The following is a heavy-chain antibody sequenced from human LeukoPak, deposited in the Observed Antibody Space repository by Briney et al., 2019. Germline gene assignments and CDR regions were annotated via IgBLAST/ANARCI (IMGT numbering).Heavy chain of an antibody. CDR2: ISYDGSNK. CDR3: ARVSSRWLANDY. V-gene: IGHV3-30*19. Sequence: GRSLRLSCAASGFTFSSYGMHWVRQAPGKGLEWVAVISYDGSNKYYADSVKGRFTISRDNSKNTLYLQMNSLRAEDTAVYYCARVSSRWLANDYWGQGTLVTVSS. D-gene: IGHD6-19*01. CDR1: GFTFSSYG. J-gene: IGHJ4*02.